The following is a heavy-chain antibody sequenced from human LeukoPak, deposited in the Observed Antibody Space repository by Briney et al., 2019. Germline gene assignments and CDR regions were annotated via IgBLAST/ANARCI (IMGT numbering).Heavy chain of an antibody. CDR1: GGSISSYY. V-gene: IGHV4-59*12. D-gene: IGHD6-19*01. CDR3: ARENAYSSGWYHQGGYFDY. Sequence: SETLSLTCTVSGGSISSYYWSWIRQPSGKGLERIGYIYYSGSTNYNPSLKSRVTISVDTSKNQFSLKLSSVTAADTAVYYCARENAYSSGWYHQGGYFDYWGQGTLVTVSS. J-gene: IGHJ4*02. CDR2: IYYSGST.